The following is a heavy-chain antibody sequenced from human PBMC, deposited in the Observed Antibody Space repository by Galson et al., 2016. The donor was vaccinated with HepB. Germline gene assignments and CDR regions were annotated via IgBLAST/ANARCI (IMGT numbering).Heavy chain of an antibody. CDR2: IYTTGST. Sequence: SETLSLTCNVSGGSISSFFWSWVRQTPGKELEWIGYIYTTGSTNYSPSLKSRVTISVDTSRNQFSLKVRSVTAADTAVCYCARGVTGTPYFDFWGQGALVTVSS. D-gene: IGHD1-14*01. J-gene: IGHJ4*02. V-gene: IGHV4-59*01. CDR3: ARGVTGTPYFDF. CDR1: GGSISSFF.